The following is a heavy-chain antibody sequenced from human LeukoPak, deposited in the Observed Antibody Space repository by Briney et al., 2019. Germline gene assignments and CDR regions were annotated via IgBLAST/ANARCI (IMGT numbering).Heavy chain of an antibody. D-gene: IGHD6-13*01. CDR1: GFTFSSYA. Sequence: GGSLRLSCAASGFTFSSYALSWVRQAPGKGLEWVSSISNTGGSTYYADSVKGRFTISRDNSKNTLYLQMNSLRAEDTAVYYCAKDPPWYGAKDFHDYWGQGTLVTVSS. V-gene: IGHV3-23*01. CDR2: ISNTGGST. J-gene: IGHJ4*02. CDR3: AKDPPWYGAKDFHDY.